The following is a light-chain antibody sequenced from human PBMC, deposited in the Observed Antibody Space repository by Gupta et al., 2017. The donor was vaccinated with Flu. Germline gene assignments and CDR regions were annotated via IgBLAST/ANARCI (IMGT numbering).Light chain of an antibody. Sequence: GSLVLSPRESTTICCVASQSISSSYLAWYQQKPGQAPRLLIYGASSMATGIPDRFSGSGSGTDFTLTISRLEPEDFAVYYCQQYGSSPLTFGEGTKVEIK. CDR1: QSISSSY. CDR2: GAS. V-gene: IGKV3-20*01. J-gene: IGKJ4*01. CDR3: QQYGSSPLT.